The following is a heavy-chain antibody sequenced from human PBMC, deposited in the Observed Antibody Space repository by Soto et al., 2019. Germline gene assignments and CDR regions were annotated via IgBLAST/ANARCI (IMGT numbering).Heavy chain of an antibody. CDR1: GGTFSSYT. CDR3: ARQDYGDPRYYYYYMDV. D-gene: IGHD4-17*01. J-gene: IGHJ6*03. CDR2: IIPILGIA. Sequence: QVQLVQSGAEVKKPGSSVKVSCKASGGTFSSYTISWVRQAPGQGLEWMGRIIPILGIANYAQKFQGRVTITADKSTRTASMELSSRRCEDTAVYYCARQDYGDPRYYYYYMDVWGKGTTVTVSS. V-gene: IGHV1-69*02.